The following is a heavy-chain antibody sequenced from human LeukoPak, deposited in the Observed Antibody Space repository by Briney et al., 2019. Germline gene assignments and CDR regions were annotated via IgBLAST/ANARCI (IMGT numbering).Heavy chain of an antibody. Sequence: GGSLRLSCAASGFTFSSYAMSWVRQAPGKGLEWVSAISGSGGSTYYADSVKGRFTISRDNSKNTLYLQMNSLRAEDTAVYYCAKDLSHYYDSSGYSFPAAWGQGTLVTVS. J-gene: IGHJ4*02. CDR3: AKDLSHYYDSSGYSFPAA. CDR2: ISGSGGST. CDR1: GFTFSSYA. V-gene: IGHV3-23*01. D-gene: IGHD3-22*01.